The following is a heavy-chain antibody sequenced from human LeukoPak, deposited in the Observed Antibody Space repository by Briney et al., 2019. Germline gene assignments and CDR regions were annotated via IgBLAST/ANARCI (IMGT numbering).Heavy chain of an antibody. CDR1: GGSFSGYY. D-gene: IGHD2-15*01. CDR2: INHSGST. J-gene: IGHJ6*02. CDR3: ARVNIVVVVAATLYYYYGMDV. V-gene: IGHV4-34*01. Sequence: PSETLSRTCAVYGGSFSGYYWSWIRQPPGKGLEWIGEINHSGSTNYNPSLKSRVTISVDTSKNQFSLKLSSVTAADTAVYYCARVNIVVVVAATLYYYYGMDVWGQGTTVTVSS.